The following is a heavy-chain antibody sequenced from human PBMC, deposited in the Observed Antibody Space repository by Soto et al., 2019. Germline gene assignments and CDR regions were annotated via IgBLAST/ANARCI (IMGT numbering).Heavy chain of an antibody. Sequence: SETLSLTCTVSGGSISSGGYYWSWIRQHPGKGLEWIGYIYYSGSTYYNPSLKSRVTISVDTSKNQFSLKLSSVTAADTAVYYCARSTGYYDSSGYYYFAPEFEYWGQGTLVTVSS. V-gene: IGHV4-31*03. D-gene: IGHD3-22*01. CDR3: ARSTGYYDSSGYYYFAPEFEY. J-gene: IGHJ4*02. CDR2: IYYSGST. CDR1: GGSISSGGYY.